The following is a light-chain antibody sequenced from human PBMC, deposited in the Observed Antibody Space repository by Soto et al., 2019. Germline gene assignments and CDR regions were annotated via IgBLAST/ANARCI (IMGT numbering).Light chain of an antibody. CDR2: GTS. V-gene: IGKV3-15*01. CDR1: QSVSTN. J-gene: IGKJ1*01. Sequence: EIVMTQSPATLSVSPGARATLSCRASQSVSTNLAWYQQKPGQSPRLLIYGTSTRATGVPARFSGGGSGTESTLTINSLQSEDFAVYFCHQYNFWPTFGQGTKV. CDR3: HQYNFWPT.